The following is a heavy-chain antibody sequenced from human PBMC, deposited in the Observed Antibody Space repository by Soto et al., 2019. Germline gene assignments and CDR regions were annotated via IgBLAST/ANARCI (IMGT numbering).Heavy chain of an antibody. CDR3: ARRAETNGWNGFGADKYYFDF. J-gene: IGHJ4*02. D-gene: IGHD1-1*01. CDR1: GYTFPSYD. Sequence: QVQLVQSGAEVRKPGASVKVSCEASGYTFPSYDIYWVRQVTGQGLEWMGWMNPNTGNSGYAQKFQGRVTMTSDTSISTAHMELSSLRSDDTAVYYCARRAETNGWNGFGADKYYFDFWGQGTLVTVSS. V-gene: IGHV1-8*01. CDR2: MNPNTGNS.